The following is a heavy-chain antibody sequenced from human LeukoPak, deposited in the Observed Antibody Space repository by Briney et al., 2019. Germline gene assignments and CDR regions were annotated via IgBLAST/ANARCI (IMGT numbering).Heavy chain of an antibody. V-gene: IGHV3-30*02. J-gene: IGHJ4*02. CDR1: GFTFSSYG. CDR2: IRYDGSNK. D-gene: IGHD3-3*01. Sequence: GGSLRLSCAASGFTFSSYGMHWVRQAPGKGLEWVAFIRYDGSNKYYADSVKGRFTISRDNSKNTLYLQMNSLRAEDTAVYHCAKNGYDFRGVADYWGQGTLVTVSS. CDR3: AKNGYDFRGVADY.